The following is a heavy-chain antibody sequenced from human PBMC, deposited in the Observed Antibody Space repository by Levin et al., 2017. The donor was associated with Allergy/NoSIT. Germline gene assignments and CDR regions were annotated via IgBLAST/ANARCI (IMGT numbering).Heavy chain of an antibody. CDR3: ARALYSSSWYEDY. CDR2: INSDGSST. D-gene: IGHD6-13*01. J-gene: IGHJ4*02. Sequence: GGSLRLSCAASGFTFSTYWMHWVRQAPGKGLVWVSRINSDGSSTGYTDSVKGRFTISRDNAKNTLYLQMNSLRAEDTAVYYCARALYSSSWYEDYWGQGTLVTVSS. CDR1: GFTFSTYW. V-gene: IGHV3-74*01.